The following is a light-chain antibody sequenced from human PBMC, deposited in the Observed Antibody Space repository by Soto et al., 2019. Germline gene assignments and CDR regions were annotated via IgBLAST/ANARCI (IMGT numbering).Light chain of an antibody. CDR3: IQHSDYPFT. CDR1: QGIRDA. J-gene: IGKJ2*01. Sequence: DIQMTQSPSSLSASVGDRVIITCRASQGIRDALGWYQQKPGKVPKRPIYSASSLQNGVPSRFGGSGSETVFTLTISSLQPEDFATYFCIQHSDYPFTFGQGTRLEI. V-gene: IGKV1-17*01. CDR2: SAS.